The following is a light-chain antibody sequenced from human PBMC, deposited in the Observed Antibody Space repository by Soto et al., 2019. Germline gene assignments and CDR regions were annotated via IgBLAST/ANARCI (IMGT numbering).Light chain of an antibody. V-gene: IGLV2-23*02. Sequence: QSALTQPTSLSGSPGQSMTISCTGTSSDVGSFDLVSWYQQHPGKAPKLMIFEVSNRPSGVSNRFSGSKSGNTASLSISGLQAEDEADYYCSSYSVSSTSYVFATGTKVTVL. CDR1: SSDVGSFDL. J-gene: IGLJ1*01. CDR3: SSYSVSSTSYV. CDR2: EVS.